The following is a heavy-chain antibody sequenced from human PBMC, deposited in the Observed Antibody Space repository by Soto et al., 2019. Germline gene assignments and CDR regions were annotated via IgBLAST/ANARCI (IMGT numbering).Heavy chain of an antibody. J-gene: IGHJ6*02. V-gene: IGHV3-7*01. CDR2: IKQDGSEK. D-gene: IGHD2-15*01. CDR3: ARDRGPVVVLTATATEYSPPGGLDV. CDR1: GFTFSSYW. Sequence: EVQLVESGGGLVQPGGSLRLSCAASGFTFSSYWMSWVRQAPGKGLEWVANIKQDGSEKYYVDSVKGRFTISRDNAKNSLYLQMNSLRAEDTAVYYCARDRGPVVVLTATATEYSPPGGLDVWGQGTTVTVSS.